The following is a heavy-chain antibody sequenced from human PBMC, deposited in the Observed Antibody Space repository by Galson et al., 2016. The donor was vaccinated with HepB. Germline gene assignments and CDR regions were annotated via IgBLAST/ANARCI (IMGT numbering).Heavy chain of an antibody. D-gene: IGHD3-10*01. J-gene: IGHJ4*02. CDR2: TYWDDDE. V-gene: IGHV2-5*02. CDR1: GFSLSTPGVG. CDR3: AHGVRGRSEFDY. Sequence: PALVKPTQTLTLTCTFSGFSLSTPGVGVGWIRQPPGKALEWLAVTYWDDDERHSPSLKGRLIINKDTSKNQVVLTMSNMDPVDTATYYCAHGVRGRSEFDYWGQGTLVTVSS.